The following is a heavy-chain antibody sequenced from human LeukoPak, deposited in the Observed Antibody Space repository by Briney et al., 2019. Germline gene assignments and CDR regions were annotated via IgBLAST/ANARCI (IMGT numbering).Heavy chain of an antibody. V-gene: IGHV1-8*02. D-gene: IGHD1-20*01. J-gene: IGHJ4*02. CDR2: MNPNSGNT. CDR1: GYTFSTYD. CDR3: ARGEVLTGLDY. Sequence: GASVKVSCKTSGYTFSTYDINWVRQASGQGLEWMGWMNPNSGNTHYAQKFQGRVTMTRDTSISTAYMELSRLRSDDTAVYYCARGEVLTGLDYWGQGTLVTVSS.